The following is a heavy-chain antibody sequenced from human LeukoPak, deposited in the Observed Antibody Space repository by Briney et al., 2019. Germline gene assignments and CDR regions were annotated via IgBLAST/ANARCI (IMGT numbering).Heavy chain of an antibody. J-gene: IGHJ5*02. V-gene: IGHV4-31*03. D-gene: IGHD6-6*01. CDR1: GDSISSRTYY. CDR3: ATDVSSTFPNWFDP. Sequence: SETLSLTCPVSGDSISSRTYYWTWIRQHPEKGLEWIGYIWNSGSTNYNPSLKSRVTISVDTSKNQFSLKLTSVIAADTAVYYCATDVSSTFPNWFDPWGQGILVIVSS. CDR2: IWNSGST.